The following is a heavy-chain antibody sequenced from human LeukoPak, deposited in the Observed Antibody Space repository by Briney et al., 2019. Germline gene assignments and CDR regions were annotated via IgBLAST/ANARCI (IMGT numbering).Heavy chain of an antibody. V-gene: IGHV2-5*01. Sequence: SGPTLVKPTQTLTLTCTFSGFSLRTGGVGVGWIRQPPGKSLEWLALIYWNDDKRYSPSLKSRLTITKDTSKNQVVLTMTNMDPVDTATYYCAQRRGWGVSNYFDYWGQGTLVTVSS. J-gene: IGHJ4*02. CDR2: IYWNDDK. CDR3: AQRRGWGVSNYFDY. CDR1: GFSLRTGGVG. D-gene: IGHD5/OR15-5a*01.